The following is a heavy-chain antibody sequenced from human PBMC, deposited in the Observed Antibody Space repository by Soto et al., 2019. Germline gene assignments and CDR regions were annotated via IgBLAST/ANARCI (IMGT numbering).Heavy chain of an antibody. CDR1: GLTYDSRG. J-gene: IGHJ4*02. V-gene: IGHV3-23*01. Sequence: EVQLLESGGGLEQSGGSLRLSCAASGLTYDSRGMSWVRQAPGKGLEWVSAIDGGVGSTYYADSVKGRFTISRDNSKNTLYLQMNSLRAEDTAIYYCTTSNGYFVDWGQGTLVTVSS. CDR3: TTSNGYFVD. CDR2: IDGGVGST. D-gene: IGHD3-22*01.